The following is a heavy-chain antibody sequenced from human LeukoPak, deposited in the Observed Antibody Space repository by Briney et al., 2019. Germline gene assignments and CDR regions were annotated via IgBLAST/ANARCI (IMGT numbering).Heavy chain of an antibody. D-gene: IGHD2-15*01. CDR1: GGTFSNYA. CDR3: AKDDGSATRGFDS. Sequence: SVKVSCKSSGGTFSNYAFSWVRQAPGQGLEWMGGIIPIFRTTNYAEQFHGRVTITTDESTTTPYLALISLRSEDAAVYYCAKDDGSATRGFDSWGQGTLVSVSS. J-gene: IGHJ5*01. V-gene: IGHV1-69*05. CDR2: IIPIFRTT.